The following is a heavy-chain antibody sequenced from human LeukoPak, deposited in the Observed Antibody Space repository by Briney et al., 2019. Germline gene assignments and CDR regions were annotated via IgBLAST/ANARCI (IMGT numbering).Heavy chain of an antibody. J-gene: IGHJ5*02. CDR1: GGSISSSSYY. V-gene: IGHV4-39*07. Sequence: SETLSLTCTVSGGSISSSSYYWGWIRQPPGKGLEWIGSIYHSGSTYYNPSLKSRVTISVDTSKNQFSLKLSSVAAADTAVYYCARDLYGSGSSKSGFDPWGQGTLVTVSS. D-gene: IGHD3-10*01. CDR3: ARDLYGSGSSKSGFDP. CDR2: IYHSGST.